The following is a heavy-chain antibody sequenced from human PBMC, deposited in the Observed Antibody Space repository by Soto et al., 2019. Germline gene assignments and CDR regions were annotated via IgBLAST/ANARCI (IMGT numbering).Heavy chain of an antibody. CDR2: ISAYNGNK. Sequence: GASVKVSCKASGYSFTSYGISWVRQAPGQGLEWMGWISAYNGNKKYAQKLQGRVTMTTDTSTSTAYMELRSLRSDDTAVYFCTRDRYCSGDSCFWFDPWGQGTLVTVSS. CDR3: TRDRYCSGDSCFWFDP. J-gene: IGHJ5*02. D-gene: IGHD2-15*01. CDR1: GYSFTSYG. V-gene: IGHV1-18*01.